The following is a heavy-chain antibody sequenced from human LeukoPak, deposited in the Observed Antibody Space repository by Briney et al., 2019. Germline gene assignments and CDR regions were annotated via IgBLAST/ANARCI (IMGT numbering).Heavy chain of an antibody. D-gene: IGHD2-8*01. CDR1: GFTVSSSY. Sequence: GGSLRLSCAASGFTVSSSYMNWVRQAPGRGLEWVSLVYDDGRTFYADSVKGRFTISRDNAKNSLYLQMNSLRAEDTAVYYCARVARGVQNGAFDIWGQGTMVTVSS. J-gene: IGHJ3*02. CDR2: VYDDGRT. V-gene: IGHV3-53*01. CDR3: ARVARGVQNGAFDI.